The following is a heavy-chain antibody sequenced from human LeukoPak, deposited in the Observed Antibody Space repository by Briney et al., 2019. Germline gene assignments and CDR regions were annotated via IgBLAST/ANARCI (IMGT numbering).Heavy chain of an antibody. Sequence: SETLSLTCTVSGYSINIYDWTWIRQPPGKGLEWIGYIYYSGSTNYNPSLKSRVTISVDTSKNQFSLKLDSVTAADTAVYYCARQVPYTSRPDYWGQGTLVTVSS. D-gene: IGHD2-2*01. J-gene: IGHJ4*02. V-gene: IGHV4-59*08. CDR3: ARQVPYTSRPDY. CDR1: GYSINIYD. CDR2: IYYSGST.